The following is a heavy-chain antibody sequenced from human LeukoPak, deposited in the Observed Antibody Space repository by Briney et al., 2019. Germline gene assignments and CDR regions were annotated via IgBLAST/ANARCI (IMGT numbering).Heavy chain of an antibody. Sequence: PSETLSLTCTVSGDSITRSSYYWGWTRQPPGKGLEYIGPVYYSGNTYSNSSLKSRVTISVDTSKSQLSLRLSSLTAADTAVYYCARLVSFDRFVVEWLFDHWGEGKLVVVS. CDR1: GDSITRSSYY. CDR3: ARLVSFDRFVVEWLFDH. D-gene: IGHD3-3*01. V-gene: IGHV4-39*01. CDR2: VYYSGNT. J-gene: IGHJ5*02.